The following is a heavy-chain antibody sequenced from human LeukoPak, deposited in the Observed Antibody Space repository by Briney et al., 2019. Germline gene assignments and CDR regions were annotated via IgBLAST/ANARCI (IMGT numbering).Heavy chain of an antibody. D-gene: IGHD6-6*01. V-gene: IGHV4-59*12. Sequence: PSETLSLTCTVSGGSISSYYWSWIRQPPGKGLEWIGYIYYSGSTNYNPSLKSRVTISVDTSKNQFSLKLSSVTAADTAVYYCARLYSSSSGDYYYYYMDVWGKGTTVTVSS. CDR1: GGSISSYY. CDR2: IYYSGST. CDR3: ARLYSSSSGDYYYYYMDV. J-gene: IGHJ6*03.